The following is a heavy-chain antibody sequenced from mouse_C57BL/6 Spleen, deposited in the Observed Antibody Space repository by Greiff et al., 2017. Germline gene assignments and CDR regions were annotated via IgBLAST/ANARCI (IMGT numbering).Heavy chain of an antibody. J-gene: IGHJ4*01. CDR3: ARFYAMDY. CDR1: GFTFSSYA. V-gene: IGHV5-4*01. Sequence: EVQLVESGGGLVKPGGSLKLSCAASGFTFSSYAMSWVRQTPEKRLEWVATISDGGSYTYYPDNVKGRFTISRDNAKNNLYLQMSHLKSEDTAMYYCARFYAMDYWGQGTSVTVSS. CDR2: ISDGGSYT.